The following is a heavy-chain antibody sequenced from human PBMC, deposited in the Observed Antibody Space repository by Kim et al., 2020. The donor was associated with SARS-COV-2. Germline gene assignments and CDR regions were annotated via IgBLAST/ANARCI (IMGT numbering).Heavy chain of an antibody. CDR3: ARDELTMIVVAQGGDKGIDY. J-gene: IGHJ4*02. V-gene: IGHV1-46*01. D-gene: IGHD3-22*01. CDR1: GYTFTSYY. CDR2: INPSGGST. Sequence: ASVKVSCKASGYTFTSYYMHWVRQAPGQGLEWMGIINPSGGSTSYAQKFQGRVTMTRDTSTSTVYMELSSLRSEDTAVYYCARDELTMIVVAQGGDKGIDYWGQGTLVTVSS.